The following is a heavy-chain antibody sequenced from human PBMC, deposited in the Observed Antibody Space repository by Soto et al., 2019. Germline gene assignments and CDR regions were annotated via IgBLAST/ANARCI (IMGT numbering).Heavy chain of an antibody. V-gene: IGHV3-30-3*01. CDR3: ARDLGVVATICDY. CDR2: ISYDGSNK. J-gene: IGHJ4*02. Sequence: QVQLVESGGGVVQPGRSLRLSCAASGFTFSSYAMHWVRQAPGKGLEWVAVISYDGSNKYYADSVKGRFTISRDNSKNTLYLQMNSLRAEDTAVYYCARDLGVVATICDYWGQGTLVTVSS. CDR1: GFTFSSYA. D-gene: IGHD5-12*01.